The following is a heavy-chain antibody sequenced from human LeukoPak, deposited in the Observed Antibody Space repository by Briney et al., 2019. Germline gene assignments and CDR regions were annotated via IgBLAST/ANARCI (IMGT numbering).Heavy chain of an antibody. D-gene: IGHD6-13*01. CDR3: ARDSNLWGAAAAPGWFDP. CDR2: ISSSGSTI. J-gene: IGHJ5*02. V-gene: IGHV3-48*03. Sequence: PGGSLRLSCAASGFTFSSYEMNWVRQAPGKGLEWVSYISSSGSTIYYADSVKGRFTISRDNAKNSLNLQMKSLGAEDTAVYYCARDSNLWGAAAAPGWFDPWGQGTLVTVSS. CDR1: GFTFSSYE.